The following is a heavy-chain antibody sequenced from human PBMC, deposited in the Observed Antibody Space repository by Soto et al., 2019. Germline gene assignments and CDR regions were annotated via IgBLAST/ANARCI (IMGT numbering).Heavy chain of an antibody. D-gene: IGHD3-16*01. Sequence: QVQLQESGPGLVKPSETLSLTCTVSGGSMRGQHWSWIRQPPGKGLEWIGHHSDSTNYNPSLKRRITISTDPSKNMFSLKLSSVTAADTAVYYCATYTVGEGGRGYWGQGTLVTVSS. J-gene: IGHJ4*02. CDR1: GGSMRGQH. CDR3: ATYTVGEGGRGY. CDR2: HHSDST. V-gene: IGHV4-59*11.